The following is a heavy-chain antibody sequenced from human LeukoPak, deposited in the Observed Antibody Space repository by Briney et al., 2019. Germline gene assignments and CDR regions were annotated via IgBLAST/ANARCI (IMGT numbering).Heavy chain of an antibody. CDR3: ASTYYDILTGYPYGY. V-gene: IGHV4-4*02. J-gene: IGHJ4*02. D-gene: IGHD3-9*01. CDR1: GGSISSNNW. CDR2: IYHSGSA. Sequence: PSGALSLTCAVSGGSISSNNWWSWVRQPPGKGLEWIGEIYHSGSANYNPSLKSRVTISVDTSKNQFSLKLSSVTAADTAVYYCASTYYDILTGYPYGYWGQGTLVTVSS.